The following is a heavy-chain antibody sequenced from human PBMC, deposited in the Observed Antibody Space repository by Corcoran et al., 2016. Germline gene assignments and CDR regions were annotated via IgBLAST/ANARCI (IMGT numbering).Heavy chain of an antibody. D-gene: IGHD3-3*01. CDR3: ARMLGGVVRYGMDV. Sequence: QLQLQESGPGLVKPSETLSLTCTVSGGSIGSGSYHWGWIRQPPGKGLEWIGSAYYSGSTQYNPSLQSRVTISLDTPKNQLSLRLTSLTASDTAVYFCARMLGGVVRYGMDVWGQGTTVTVSS. CDR1: GGSIGSGSYH. V-gene: IGHV4-39*01. CDR2: AYYSGST. J-gene: IGHJ6*02.